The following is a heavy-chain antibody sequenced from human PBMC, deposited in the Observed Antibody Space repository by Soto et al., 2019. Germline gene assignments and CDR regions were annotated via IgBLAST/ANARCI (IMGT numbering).Heavy chain of an antibody. CDR2: IYYSGST. J-gene: IGHJ4*02. D-gene: IGHD3-16*02. Sequence: QVQLQESGPGLVKPSQTLSLTCTVSGGSISSGGYYWSWIRQHPGKGLEWIGYIYYSGSTYYNPSLKSRVTISVDTSKNQFSLKLSSVTAADTAVYYCARHFVTHYDYVWGSYRYYFDYWGQGTLVTVSS. V-gene: IGHV4-31*03. CDR3: ARHFVTHYDYVWGSYRYYFDY. CDR1: GGSISSGGYY.